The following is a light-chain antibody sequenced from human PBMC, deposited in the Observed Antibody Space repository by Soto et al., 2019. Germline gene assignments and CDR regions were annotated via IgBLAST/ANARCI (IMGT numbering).Light chain of an antibody. CDR1: QSLNRN. CDR3: QHYNDWPPAFT. Sequence: ELRMTQSPATLSVSPGERATLSCRASQSLNRNLAVYQQKPGQAPRLIIYGASTVASGIPARFSGSGYGTEFTLAISSLQSEDFALYYCQHYNDWPPAFTFGPGTKVDL. J-gene: IGKJ3*01. V-gene: IGKV3D-15*01. CDR2: GAS.